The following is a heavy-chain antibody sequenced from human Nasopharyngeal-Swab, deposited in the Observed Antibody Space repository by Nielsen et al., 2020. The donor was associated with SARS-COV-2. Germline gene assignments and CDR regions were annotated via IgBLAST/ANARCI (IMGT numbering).Heavy chain of an antibody. CDR2: IPESGSA. CDR3: AGGAESTTPQYVHYGLDV. Sequence: SETLSLTCAVHGGSFSGHQWNWIRHPPETGLEWIGEIPESGSASFHPSLKGRVTISLDTSKIQFSLKMTSLNAADTAVYYCAGGAESTTPQYVHYGLDVWGQGTTVTVSS. D-gene: IGHD1-14*01. J-gene: IGHJ6*02. V-gene: IGHV4-34*01. CDR1: GGSFSGHQ.